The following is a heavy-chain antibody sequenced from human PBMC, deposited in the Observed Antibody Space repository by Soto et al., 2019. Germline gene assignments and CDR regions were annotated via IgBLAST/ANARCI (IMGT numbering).Heavy chain of an antibody. V-gene: IGHV3-30*18. D-gene: IGHD6-19*01. CDR1: GFTFSDYA. CDR3: AKGGRQWLVTSDFNY. CDR2: VSHDGRNT. J-gene: IGHJ4*02. Sequence: VQLVESGGGVVQPGRSLRLSCAASGFTFSDYAMHWVRQAPGKGLEWVAVVSHDGRNTHYADSVKGPFTISRDSSKNTVSLELTSLRAEDTAVYYCAKGGRQWLVTSDFNYWGQGALVTVSS.